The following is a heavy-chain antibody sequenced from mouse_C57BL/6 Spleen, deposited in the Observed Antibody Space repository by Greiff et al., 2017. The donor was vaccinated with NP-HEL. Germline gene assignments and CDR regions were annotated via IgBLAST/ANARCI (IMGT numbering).Heavy chain of an antibody. V-gene: IGHV5-17*01. Sequence: EVQLVESGGGLVKPGGSLKLSCAASGFTFSDYGMHWVRQAPEKGLEWVAYISSGSSTIYYADTVKGRFTISRDNAKNTLFLQMTSLRSEDTAMYYCARRVTTSDYYAMDYWGQGTSVTVSS. D-gene: IGHD2-2*01. J-gene: IGHJ4*01. CDR2: ISSGSSTI. CDR3: ARRVTTSDYYAMDY. CDR1: GFTFSDYG.